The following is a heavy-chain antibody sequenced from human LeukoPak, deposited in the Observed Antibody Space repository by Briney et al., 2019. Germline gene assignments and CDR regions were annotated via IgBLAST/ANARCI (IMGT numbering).Heavy chain of an antibody. CDR2: ISAYNGNT. CDR1: GYTFTSYG. Sequence: VASVKVSCKASGYTFTSYGISWVRQAPGQGLEWMGWISAYNGNTNYAQKLQGRVTMTTDTSTSTAYMELRSLRSDDTAVYYCARAGINYYGSGSHPDYWGQGTLVTVSS. J-gene: IGHJ4*02. CDR3: ARAGINYYGSGSHPDY. V-gene: IGHV1-18*01. D-gene: IGHD3-10*01.